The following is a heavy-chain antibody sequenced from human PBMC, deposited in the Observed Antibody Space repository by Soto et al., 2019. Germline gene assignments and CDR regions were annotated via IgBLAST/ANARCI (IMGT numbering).Heavy chain of an antibody. V-gene: IGHV1-69*12. CDR1: GGTFSSYA. J-gene: IGHJ6*02. CDR3: ARQGSNEYYYYGMDV. Sequence: QVQLVQSGAEVKKPGSSVKVSCKASGGTFSSYAINWVQQAPGQGLEWMGGIIRIFGTPDYAQRFQGRVTSTADESTSTAYMELSSLRSEDTAVYYCARQGSNEYYYYGMDVWGQGTTVTVSS. D-gene: IGHD3-10*01. CDR2: IIRIFGTP.